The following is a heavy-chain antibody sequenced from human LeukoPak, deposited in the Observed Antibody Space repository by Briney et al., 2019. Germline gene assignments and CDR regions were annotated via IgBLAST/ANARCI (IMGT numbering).Heavy chain of an antibody. V-gene: IGHV2-70*11. J-gene: IGHJ4*02. Sequence: RESGPALVKPTQTLRLTCTVSGFSLSTSGMCASLNRQPPGKALEWLARIDWDDDKYYSTSLKTRLTISKDTSKNQVVLTMTNMDPVDTVTYYCARQRMTTVTTLPFDSWGQGILVTVSS. D-gene: IGHD4-17*01. CDR2: IDWDDDK. CDR3: ARQRMTTVTTLPFDS. CDR1: GFSLSTSGMC.